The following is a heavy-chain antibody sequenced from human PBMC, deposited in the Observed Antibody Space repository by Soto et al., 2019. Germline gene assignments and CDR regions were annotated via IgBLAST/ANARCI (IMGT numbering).Heavy chain of an antibody. CDR2: IGPGGDP. V-gene: IGHV3-13*05. D-gene: IGHD3-22*01. J-gene: IGHJ2*01. CDR1: GFTFSKYD. Sequence: EVQLVESGGGLVQPGGSLRLSCAASGFTFSKYDMHWVRQATGKGLDWVSAIGPGGDPYYRGSVKGRFTISRENGKKSLYLQMNSLRAGDAAVYYCARVTFYYDDSGYNWYFDLWGRGTLVIVSS. CDR3: ARVTFYYDDSGYNWYFDL.